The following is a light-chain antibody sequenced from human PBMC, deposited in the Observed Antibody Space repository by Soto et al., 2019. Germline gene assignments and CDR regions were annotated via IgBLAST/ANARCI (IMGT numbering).Light chain of an antibody. Sequence: QSVLTQPASVSGSPGQSITISCTGTSSDVGSYNLVSWYQQHPGKAPKLMIYEGSKRPSGVSNRFSGSKSGNTASLTISGLQAEDEADYYCCSYAGSSTHVVFGRGTKVTVL. CDR3: CSYAGSSTHVV. J-gene: IGLJ2*01. V-gene: IGLV2-23*01. CDR2: EGS. CDR1: SSDVGSYNL.